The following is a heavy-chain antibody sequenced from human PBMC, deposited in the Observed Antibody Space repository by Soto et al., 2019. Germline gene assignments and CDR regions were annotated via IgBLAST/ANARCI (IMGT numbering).Heavy chain of an antibody. CDR3: ARENPPEAGSYYDY. D-gene: IGHD1-26*01. Sequence: GASVKVSCKTSGYTFTNHAIHWVRQAPGQKLEWMGWIRTGKGDTDYSQKIQDRVTITRDTSASTTYMDLSSLTSADTAVYYCARENPPEAGSYYDYWGQGTLVTVSS. CDR1: GYTFTNHA. V-gene: IGHV1-3*04. CDR2: IRTGKGDT. J-gene: IGHJ4*02.